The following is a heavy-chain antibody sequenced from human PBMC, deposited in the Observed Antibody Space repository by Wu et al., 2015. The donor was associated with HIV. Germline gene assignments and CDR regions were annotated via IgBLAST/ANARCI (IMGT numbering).Heavy chain of an antibody. V-gene: IGHV1-2*02. CDR1: GYSFSDYH. D-gene: IGHD6-19*01. CDR2: INHNSGGA. J-gene: IGHJ4*02. CDR3: ARALRPVADALELDF. Sequence: QVQLVQSGAEVKKPGSSVKVSCKASGYSFSDYHVHWVRQAPGQGLEWMGWINHNSGGATYAQKFQGRVVMTRDTSINTAFMELSSLRFDDTAVYYCARALRPVADALELDFWGQGTLVTVSS.